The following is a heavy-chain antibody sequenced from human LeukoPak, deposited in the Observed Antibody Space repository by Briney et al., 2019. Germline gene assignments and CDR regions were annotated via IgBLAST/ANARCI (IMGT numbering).Heavy chain of an antibody. D-gene: IGHD3-10*01. CDR2: ISGGGDST. J-gene: IGHJ4*02. CDR3: AKDREVYYGSGSLVDDY. CDR1: GFTFSSYA. Sequence: GGSLRLSCAASGFTFSSYAMSWVRQAPGKGLEWVSAISGGGDSTYYADSVKGRFTISRDNSKNTLYLQMSSLRAEDTAVYYCAKDREVYYGSGSLVDDYWGQGTLVTVSS. V-gene: IGHV3-23*01.